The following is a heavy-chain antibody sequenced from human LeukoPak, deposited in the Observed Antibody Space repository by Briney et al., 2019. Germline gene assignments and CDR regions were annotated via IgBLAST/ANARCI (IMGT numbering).Heavy chain of an antibody. J-gene: IGHJ6*04. Sequence: SETLSLTCTVSGGSLNGYYWGWIRQPPGKGLECIGYIHSSEGTAHNASLKSRLTISLDTSKDQFSLTLSSVTAADTAIYYCARHVYGEGMVVWGKGTTVTVSS. CDR1: GGSLNGYY. V-gene: IGHV4-59*08. CDR2: IHSSEGT. D-gene: IGHD4-17*01. CDR3: ARHVYGEGMVV.